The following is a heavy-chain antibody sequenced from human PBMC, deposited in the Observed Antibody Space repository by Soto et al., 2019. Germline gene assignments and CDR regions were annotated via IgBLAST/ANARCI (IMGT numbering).Heavy chain of an antibody. CDR3: ARGIKGYYDFCSGYTPDYYYYGMDV. CDR2: ISAYNGNT. CDR1: GYTFTSYG. V-gene: IGHV1-18*04. Sequence: QVQLVQSGAEVKKPGASVKVSCKASGYTFTSYGISWVRQAPGQGLEWMGWISAYNGNTNYAQKLQGRVTMTTDTSTSTAYMELRSLRSDDTAVYYCARGIKGYYDFCSGYTPDYYYYGMDVWGQGTTVTVSS. D-gene: IGHD3-3*01. J-gene: IGHJ6*02.